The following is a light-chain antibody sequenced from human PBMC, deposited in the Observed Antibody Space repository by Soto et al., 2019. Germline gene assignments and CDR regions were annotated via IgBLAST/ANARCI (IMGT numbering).Light chain of an antibody. CDR2: QDK. V-gene: IGLV3-1*01. CDR3: QGWDSSTEVV. CDR1: KLGDRY. J-gene: IGLJ2*01. Sequence: SSELTQPPSVSVSPGQAASITCSGDKLGDRYASWYQQKPGQSPLLVIYQDKKRPSGIPERFSGPKSGNTATLTISGTQAMDEADYYCQGWDSSTEVVFGGGTKLTVL.